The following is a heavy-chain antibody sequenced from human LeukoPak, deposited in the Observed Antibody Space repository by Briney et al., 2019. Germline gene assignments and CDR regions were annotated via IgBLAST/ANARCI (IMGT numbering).Heavy chain of an antibody. D-gene: IGHD3-9*01. CDR3: ARGPYRGNYYDILTGYYYFDY. J-gene: IGHJ4*02. Sequence: GGSLRLSCAASGFTFSSYSMSWVRQAPGKGLEWVSYISSSSSTIYYADSVKGRFTISRDNAKNSLYLQMNSLRAEDTAVYYCARGPYRGNYYDILTGYYYFDYWGQGTLVTVSS. CDR2: ISSSSSTI. V-gene: IGHV3-48*01. CDR1: GFTFSSYS.